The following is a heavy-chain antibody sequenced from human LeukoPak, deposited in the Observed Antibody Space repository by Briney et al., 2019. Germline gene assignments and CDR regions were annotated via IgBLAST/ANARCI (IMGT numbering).Heavy chain of an antibody. J-gene: IGHJ4*02. V-gene: IGHV4-61*02. CDR3: ARAPFGAGIDY. CDR1: GGSISSSSYY. Sequence: PSETLSLTCTVSGGSISSSSYYWSWIRQPAGKGLEWIGRIYTSGSTNYNPSLKSRVTMSVDTSKNQFSLKLSSVTAADTAVYYCARAPFGAGIDYWGQGTLVTVSS. D-gene: IGHD3-3*01. CDR2: IYTSGST.